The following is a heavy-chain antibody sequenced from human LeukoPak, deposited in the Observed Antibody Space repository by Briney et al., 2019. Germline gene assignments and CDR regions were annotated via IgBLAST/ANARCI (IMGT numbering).Heavy chain of an antibody. V-gene: IGHV1-69*05. CDR1: GGTFSSYA. D-gene: IGHD6-19*01. CDR3: ASISIAVAGTRRTSYYYMDV. Sequence: GSSVKVSCKASGGTFSSYAISWVRQAPGHGLEWMGRIIPIFGTANYAQKFQDRVTIPTDGSTSTAYMELSSLRSEDTAVYYCASISIAVAGTRRTSYYYMDVWGKGTTVTV. CDR2: IIPIFGTA. J-gene: IGHJ6*03.